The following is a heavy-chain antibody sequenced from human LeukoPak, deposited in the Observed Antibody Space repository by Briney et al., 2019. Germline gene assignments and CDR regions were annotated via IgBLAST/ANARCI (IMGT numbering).Heavy chain of an antibody. J-gene: IGHJ4*02. D-gene: IGHD3-3*01. CDR1: GFIFSNYW. Sequence: PGGSLRLSCAASGFIFSNYWMNWVRLAPGKGLEWVASIKQDGGEKYFADSVKGRFSVSRDNARNSLYLQMNSLRAEDTAVYYCARESRSGLDYWGQGTLVAVSS. CDR2: IKQDGGEK. V-gene: IGHV3-7*03. CDR3: ARESRSGLDY.